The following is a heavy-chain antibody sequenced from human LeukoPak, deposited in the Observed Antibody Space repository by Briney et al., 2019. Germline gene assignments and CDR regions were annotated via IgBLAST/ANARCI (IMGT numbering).Heavy chain of an antibody. Sequence: PSETLSLTCTVSGGSISSYYWSWIRQPPGKGLEWIGYIYYSGSTNYNPSLKSRVTISVDTSKNQFSLKLSSVTAADTAVYYCARVRPSVLWFGELFSDFDYWGQGTLVTVSS. V-gene: IGHV4-59*01. CDR1: GGSISSYY. J-gene: IGHJ4*02. CDR3: ARVRPSVLWFGELFSDFDY. CDR2: IYYSGST. D-gene: IGHD3-10*01.